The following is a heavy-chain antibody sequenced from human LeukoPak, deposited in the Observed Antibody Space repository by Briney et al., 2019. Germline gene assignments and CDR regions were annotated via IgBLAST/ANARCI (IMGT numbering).Heavy chain of an antibody. V-gene: IGHV3-48*01. CDR1: GFTFSSYS. CDR3: AGGRVTRYEGYFDY. J-gene: IGHJ4*02. CDR2: IRSSSSTI. Sequence: GGSLRLSCVASGFTFSSYSMNWVRQARGKGVEWVSYIRSSSSTIYYADSVKGRFTISRDNAKNSLYLQMNSLRAEDTAVYYCAGGRVTRYEGYFDYWGQGTLVTVSS. D-gene: IGHD4-11*01.